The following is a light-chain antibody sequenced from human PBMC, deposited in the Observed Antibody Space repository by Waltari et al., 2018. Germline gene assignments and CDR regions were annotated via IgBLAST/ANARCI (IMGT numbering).Light chain of an antibody. J-gene: IGLJ2*01. CDR3: QSADSSGTSRDVV. V-gene: IGLV3-25*03. Sequence: SYELTQPPSGSVSPGQTARITCPGDALPKQYAYWYQQKPGQAPGLVIYKDSERPAGIPERFSGSSSGTTVTLTISGVQAEDEADYYCQSADSSGTSRDVVFGGGTKLTVL. CDR2: KDS. CDR1: ALPKQY.